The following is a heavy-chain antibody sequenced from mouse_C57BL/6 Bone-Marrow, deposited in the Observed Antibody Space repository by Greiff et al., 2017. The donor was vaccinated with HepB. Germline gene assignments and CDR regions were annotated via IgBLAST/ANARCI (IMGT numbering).Heavy chain of an antibody. Sequence: VQLKQSGPELVKPGASVKMSCKASGYTFTDYNMHWVKQSHGKSLEWIGYINPNNGGTSYNQKFKGKATLTVNKSSSTAYMELRSLTSEDSAVYYCAREEDSSWFAYWGQGTLVTVSA. J-gene: IGHJ3*01. CDR3: AREEDSSWFAY. V-gene: IGHV1-22*01. D-gene: IGHD2-12*01. CDR1: GYTFTDYN. CDR2: INPNNGGT.